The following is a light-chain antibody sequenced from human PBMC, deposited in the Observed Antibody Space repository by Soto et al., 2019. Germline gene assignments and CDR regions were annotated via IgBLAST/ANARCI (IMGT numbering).Light chain of an antibody. V-gene: IGKV1-5*03. Sequence: DIQMTQSPSTLSASVGDRVTITCRASQSISSWLAWYQQKPGKAPKLLIYKASSLESGVPSRFSGSGSGTEFTLTISSLQPDDFATYYCQPSKTFGHGTKLEIK. J-gene: IGKJ2*01. CDR3: QPSKT. CDR1: QSISSW. CDR2: KAS.